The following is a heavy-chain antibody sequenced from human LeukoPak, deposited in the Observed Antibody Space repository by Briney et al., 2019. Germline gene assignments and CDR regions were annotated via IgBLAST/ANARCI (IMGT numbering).Heavy chain of an antibody. Sequence: ASVKVSCKVSGYTFTDYYMHWVQQAPGKGLEWMGLVDPEDSETIYAEKFQGRVTITADTSTDTAYMELSSLRSEDTAVYYCATGNSGSYSFDYWGQGTLVTVSS. V-gene: IGHV1-69-2*01. J-gene: IGHJ4*02. CDR3: ATGNSGSYSFDY. CDR2: VDPEDSET. CDR1: GYTFTDYY. D-gene: IGHD1-26*01.